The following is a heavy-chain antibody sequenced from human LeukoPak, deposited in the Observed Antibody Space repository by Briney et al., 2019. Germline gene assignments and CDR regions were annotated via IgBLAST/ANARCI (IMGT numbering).Heavy chain of an antibody. J-gene: IGHJ3*02. V-gene: IGHV3-30*18. Sequence: GGSLSLSCAASGFTFSSYVMHWVRQAPGKGLEWVAVISYDGSNKYYADSVKGRFTISRDNSKNTLYLQMNSLRAEDTAVYYCAKAGCSGGSCCSSWRDAFDIWGQGTMVTVSS. CDR1: GFTFSSYV. D-gene: IGHD2-15*01. CDR2: ISYDGSNK. CDR3: AKAGCSGGSCCSSWRDAFDI.